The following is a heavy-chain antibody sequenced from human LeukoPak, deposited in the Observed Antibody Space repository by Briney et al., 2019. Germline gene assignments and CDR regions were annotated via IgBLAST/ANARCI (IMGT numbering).Heavy chain of an antibody. CDR2: IIPIFGTA. Sequence: SVKVSCKASGGTFSSYAISWVRQAPGQGLEWMGGIIPIFGTANYAQKFLGRVTITADESTSTAYMELSSLRSEDTAVYYCARGDWNSYVPNYDAFDIWGQGTMVTVSS. J-gene: IGHJ3*02. CDR3: ARGDWNSYVPNYDAFDI. D-gene: IGHD1-7*01. CDR1: GGTFSSYA. V-gene: IGHV1-69*13.